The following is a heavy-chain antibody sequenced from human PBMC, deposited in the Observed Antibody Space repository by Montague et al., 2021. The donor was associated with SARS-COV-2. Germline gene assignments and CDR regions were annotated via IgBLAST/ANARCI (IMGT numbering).Heavy chain of an antibody. CDR1: GGSVSPYY. D-gene: IGHD5-18*01. J-gene: IGHJ4*02. V-gene: IGHV4-59*02. Sequence: SETLSLTCTVSGGSVSPYYWSWIRQPPGKGLEWIGYMHYRGSTNYNPSLESRVTMSLDTSGNQFSLKLTSVTAAETAVYFCARGRDERGYSFGYYYFDLWGQGTLVTVSS. CDR3: ARGRDERGYSFGYYYFDL. CDR2: MHYRGST.